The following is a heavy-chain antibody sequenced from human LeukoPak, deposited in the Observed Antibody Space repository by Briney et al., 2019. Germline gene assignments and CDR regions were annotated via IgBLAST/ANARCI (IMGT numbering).Heavy chain of an antibody. CDR2: INPNSGGT. Sequence: ASVKVSCKASGYTFTGYYMHWVRQAPGQGLEWMGWINPNSGGTNYAQKFQGRVTMTRDTSISTAYMELSRLRSDDTAVYYCARVYYGSGEDAFDIWGQGTMVTVSS. V-gene: IGHV1-2*02. J-gene: IGHJ3*02. D-gene: IGHD3-10*01. CDR1: GYTFTGYY. CDR3: ARVYYGSGEDAFDI.